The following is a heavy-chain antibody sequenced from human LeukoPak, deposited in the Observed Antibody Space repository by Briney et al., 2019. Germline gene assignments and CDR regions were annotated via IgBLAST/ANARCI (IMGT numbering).Heavy chain of an antibody. J-gene: IGHJ6*02. CDR1: GFSLSSYS. D-gene: IGHD3-9*01. CDR2: ITISSNFI. CDR3: ARDGHGDGFLTGYSYFGMDV. V-gene: IGHV3-21*01. Sequence: AGSLTLSCAASGFSLSSYSMNWVRQAPAQGLEWVSSITISSNFIYYANSVKGRFTISRDNAKSSLFMQMNSLRAEDTAVYFCARDGHGDGFLTGYSYFGMDVWGQGTTVTVSS.